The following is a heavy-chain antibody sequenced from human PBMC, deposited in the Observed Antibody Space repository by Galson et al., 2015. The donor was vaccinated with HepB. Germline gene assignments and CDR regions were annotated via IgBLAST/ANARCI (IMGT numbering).Heavy chain of an antibody. Sequence: SLRLSCAASGFTFSNAWMSWVRQAPGKGLEWVGRIKSKTDGGTTDYAAPVKGRFTISRDDSKNTLYLQMNSLKTEDTAVYYCTTSSSWYHYYYYYGMDVWGQGTTVTVSS. CDR2: IKSKTDGGTT. J-gene: IGHJ6*02. CDR1: GFTFSNAW. D-gene: IGHD6-13*01. V-gene: IGHV3-15*01. CDR3: TTSSSWYHYYYYYGMDV.